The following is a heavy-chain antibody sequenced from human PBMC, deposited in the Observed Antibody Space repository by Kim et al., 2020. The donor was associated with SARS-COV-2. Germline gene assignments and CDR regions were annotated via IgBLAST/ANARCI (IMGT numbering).Heavy chain of an antibody. D-gene: IGHD2-2*01. Sequence: GGSLRLSCAASGFTFDDYAMHWVRQAPGKGLEWVSGISWNSGSIGYADSVKGRFTISRDNAKNSLYLQMNSLRAEDTALYYCANLLVPAAPTTYYYYGMDVWGQGTTVTVSS. V-gene: IGHV3-9*01. CDR3: ANLLVPAAPTTYYYYGMDV. CDR1: GFTFDDYA. J-gene: IGHJ6*02. CDR2: ISWNSGSI.